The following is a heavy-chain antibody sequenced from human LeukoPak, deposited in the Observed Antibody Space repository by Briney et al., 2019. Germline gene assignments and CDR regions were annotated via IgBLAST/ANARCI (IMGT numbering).Heavy chain of an antibody. V-gene: IGHV1-2*02. CDR1: GYRFTSYY. D-gene: IGHD6-6*01. CDR2: ISTHTGGT. J-gene: IGHJ3*01. Sequence: GASLTVSCKSSGYRFTSYYIHWVRQAPGQGLEWMGWISTHTGGTNFAQNLQGRVTMIRDTSISTAYMELNNLRSDDTAVYYCARDRGISGRPNAFDVWGQGTMVIVSS. CDR3: ARDRGISGRPNAFDV.